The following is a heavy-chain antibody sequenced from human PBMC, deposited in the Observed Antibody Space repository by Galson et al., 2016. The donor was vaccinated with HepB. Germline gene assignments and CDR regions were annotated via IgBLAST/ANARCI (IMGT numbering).Heavy chain of an antibody. Sequence: SLRLSCAASGFTFSTHDMHWVRQATGKGLEWVSAIETSGATYYPDSVKGRFTISRENGKSSLYLQMDSLRAGDTAVYYCTRGKSLWTMPWNYGLDVWGKGTTVTVSS. J-gene: IGHJ6*04. CDR3: TRGKSLWTMPWNYGLDV. CDR2: IETSGAT. V-gene: IGHV3-13*01. D-gene: IGHD2-2*01. CDR1: GFTFSTHD.